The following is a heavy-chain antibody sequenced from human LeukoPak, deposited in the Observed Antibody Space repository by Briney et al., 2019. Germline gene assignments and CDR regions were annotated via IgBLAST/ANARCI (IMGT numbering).Heavy chain of an antibody. CDR3: ASSSSWGTFDY. V-gene: IGHV4-59*08. CDR2: ISYSGST. CDR1: GGSISTYY. D-gene: IGHD6-13*01. J-gene: IGHJ4*02. Sequence: SETLSLTCTVSGGSISTYYWSWIRQPPGKGLEWIGYISYSGSTNYNPSLTSRVTISVDTSKDQFSLKLSSVPAADTAAYYCASSSSWGTFDYWGQGTLVTVSS.